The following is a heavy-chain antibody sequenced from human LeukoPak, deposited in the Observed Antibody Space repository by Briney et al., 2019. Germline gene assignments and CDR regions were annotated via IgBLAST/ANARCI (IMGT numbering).Heavy chain of an antibody. V-gene: IGHV1-18*01. CDR1: GYTFTSYG. CDR2: ISTNNGNT. Sequence: ASMKVSCKASGYTFTSYGITWVRQAPGQGLEWMGWISTNNGNTYYAQKLQGRVTMTTDTSTSTVYMELRSLRSDDTAVYYCARDSPLGNWDYWGRGTLVTVSS. CDR3: ARDSPLGNWDY. D-gene: IGHD1-14*01. J-gene: IGHJ4*02.